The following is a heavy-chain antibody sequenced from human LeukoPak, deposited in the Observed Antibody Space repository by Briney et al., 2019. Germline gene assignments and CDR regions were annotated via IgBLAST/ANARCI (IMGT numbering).Heavy chain of an antibody. CDR1: GGSFSGYY. D-gene: IGHD5-24*01. J-gene: IGHJ4*02. V-gene: IGHV4-34*01. CDR3: ARRGGRWLQWVPFDY. CDR2: INHSGST. Sequence: PSETLSLTCAVYGGSFSGYYWSWIRQPPGKGLEWIGEINHSGSTNYNPSLKSRVTISVDTSKNQFSLKLSSVTAADTAVYYCARRGGRWLQWVPFDYWGQGTLVTVSS.